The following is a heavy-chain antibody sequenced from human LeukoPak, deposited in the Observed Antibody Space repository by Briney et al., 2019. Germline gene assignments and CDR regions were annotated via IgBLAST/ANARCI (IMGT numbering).Heavy chain of an antibody. CDR2: IHHSGST. CDR3: SSHVSAAAGGR. Sequence: PSETLSLTCAVSGGSVRDYYWSWIRQPPGKGLEWIAEIHHSGSTKYNPSLQSRVTISMDTSENQFSLKLNSMTAADTAVYYCSSHVSAAAGGRWGPGTLVTVSS. D-gene: IGHD6-13*01. CDR1: GGSVRDYY. J-gene: IGHJ4*02. V-gene: IGHV4-34*01.